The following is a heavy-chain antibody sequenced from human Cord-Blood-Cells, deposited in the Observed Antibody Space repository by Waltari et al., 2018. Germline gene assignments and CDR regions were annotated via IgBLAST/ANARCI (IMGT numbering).Heavy chain of an antibody. CDR1: GFTFSSSG. Sequence: QVQLVESGGGVVQPGRSLRLSCAASGFTFSSSGMHWVRQAPGKGLEWVAVISNDGSNKYYADSVKGRFTISRDNSKNTLYLQMNSLRAEDTAVYYCAKDFTRVVVVAADYWGQGTLVTVSS. V-gene: IGHV3-30*18. J-gene: IGHJ4*02. CDR3: AKDFTRVVVVAADY. CDR2: ISNDGSNK. D-gene: IGHD2-15*01.